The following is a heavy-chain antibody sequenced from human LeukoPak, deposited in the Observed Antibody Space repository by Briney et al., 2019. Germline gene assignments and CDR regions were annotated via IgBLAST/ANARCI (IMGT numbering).Heavy chain of an antibody. V-gene: IGHV3-30*04. CDR3: VGVVAAVLY. D-gene: IGHD2-21*02. CDR2: ISYDGSNK. Sequence: GGSLRLSCAASGFTFSSYALHWVRQAPGKGLEWVTAISYDGSNKYYADSVKGRFTISRENYKSMVYLQINSLRAQDTAVYYCVGVVAAVLYWGQGTLVTVSS. J-gene: IGHJ4*02. CDR1: GFTFSSYA.